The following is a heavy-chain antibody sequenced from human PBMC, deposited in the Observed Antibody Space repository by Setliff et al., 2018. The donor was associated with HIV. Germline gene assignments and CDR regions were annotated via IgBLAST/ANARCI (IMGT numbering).Heavy chain of an antibody. J-gene: IGHJ6*02. D-gene: IGHD1-26*01. CDR2: IYSSGST. Sequence: SETLSLTCTVSGGSINSYYWSWIRQPAGKGLEWIGRIYSSGSTNYNPSLKSRITMSVDMSKNQISLKLSSVTAADTAVYYCARDSELGLNYHYGMDVWGQGTTVTVSS. CDR3: ARDSELGLNYHYGMDV. CDR1: GGSINSYY. V-gene: IGHV4-4*07.